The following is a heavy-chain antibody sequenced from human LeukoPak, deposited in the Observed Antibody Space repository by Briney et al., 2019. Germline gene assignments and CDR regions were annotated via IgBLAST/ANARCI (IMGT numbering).Heavy chain of an antibody. D-gene: IGHD3-10*01. CDR2: MNPNSGNT. Sequence: ASVKVSCKASGYTFTSYDINWVRQATGQGLEWMGWMNPNSGNTGYAQKFQGRVTMTRNTSISTAYMELSSLRSEDTAVYYCARGRPLWFGELLHYYHGMDVWGQGTTVTVSS. V-gene: IGHV1-8*01. CDR3: ARGRPLWFGELLHYYHGMDV. CDR1: GYTFTSYD. J-gene: IGHJ6*02.